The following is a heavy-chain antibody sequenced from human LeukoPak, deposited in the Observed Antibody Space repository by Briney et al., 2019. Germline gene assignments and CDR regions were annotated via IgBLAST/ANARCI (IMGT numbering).Heavy chain of an antibody. CDR2: INPNSGGT. Sequence: GASVKVSCKASGYTFTGYYMHWVRQAPGQGLEWMGWINPNSGGTNYAQKFQGRVTMTRDTSISTAYMELSRLRSDDTAVYYCAKVSTYYDSSGYPDYWGQGTLVTVSS. V-gene: IGHV1-2*02. J-gene: IGHJ4*02. CDR1: GYTFTGYY. D-gene: IGHD3-22*01. CDR3: AKVSTYYDSSGYPDY.